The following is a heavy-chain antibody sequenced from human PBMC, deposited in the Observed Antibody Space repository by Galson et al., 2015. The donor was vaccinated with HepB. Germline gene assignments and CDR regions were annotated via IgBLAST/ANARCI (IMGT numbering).Heavy chain of an antibody. CDR1: GFTFSSYG. CDR3: ARDSMKGDTAMVEAFDI. V-gene: IGHV3-30*03. CDR2: ISYDGSNK. Sequence: SLRLSCAASGFTFSSYGMHWVRQAPGKGLEWVAVISYDGSNKYYADSVKGRFTISRDNSKNTLYLQMNSLRAEDTAVYYCARDSMKGDTAMVEAFDIWGQGTMVTVSS. J-gene: IGHJ3*02. D-gene: IGHD5-18*01.